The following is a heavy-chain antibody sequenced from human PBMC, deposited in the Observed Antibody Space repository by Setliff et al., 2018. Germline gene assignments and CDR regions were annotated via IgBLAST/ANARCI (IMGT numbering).Heavy chain of an antibody. CDR1: GYTFTDYG. V-gene: IGHV1-18*01. J-gene: IGHJ4*02. Sequence: GASVKVSCKASGYTFTDYGVSWVRQAPGLGLEWVGWISPHNGKSYSAPKFQDRVIMTTDTSTTTAYMDLRSLRPDDTAIYFCSRLVRYCTRTSCQRLSGDDYWGQGTLVTVSS. CDR3: SRLVRYCTRTSCQRLSGDDY. D-gene: IGHD2-2*01. CDR2: ISPHNGKS.